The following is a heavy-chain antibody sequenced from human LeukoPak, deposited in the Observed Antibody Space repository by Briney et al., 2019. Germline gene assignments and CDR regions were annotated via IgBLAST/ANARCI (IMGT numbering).Heavy chain of an antibody. CDR3: ARVFGGNSLDY. CDR1: LGSINNYY. D-gene: IGHD1-26*01. V-gene: IGHV4-4*07. Sequence: PETLSLTCKVSLGSINNYYWSWIRQAAGEGLEWIGRIHKSGTTYYSPSLKTRVTMSIDTSKNQFSLQLSAVSAADTAIYYCARVFGGNSLDYWGQGTLVAVSS. J-gene: IGHJ4*02. CDR2: IHKSGTT.